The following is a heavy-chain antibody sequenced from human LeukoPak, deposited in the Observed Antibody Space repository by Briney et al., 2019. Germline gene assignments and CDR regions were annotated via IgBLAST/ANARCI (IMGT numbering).Heavy chain of an antibody. CDR3: AKDLMVVAATPTAIDY. CDR2: ISWNSSSI. D-gene: IGHD2-15*01. J-gene: IGHJ4*02. CDR1: GFTFDDYA. Sequence: GGSLRLSCAASGFTFDDYAMHWVRQAPGKGLEWVSGISWNSSSIGYADSVKGRFTISRDNAKNSLYLQMNSLRAEDTALYYCAKDLMVVAATPTAIDYWGQGTLVTVSS. V-gene: IGHV3-9*01.